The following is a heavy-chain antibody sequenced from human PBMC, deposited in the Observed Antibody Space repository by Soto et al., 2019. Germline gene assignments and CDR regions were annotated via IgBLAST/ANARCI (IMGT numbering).Heavy chain of an antibody. CDR3: ARGSLTYSSSWYAFDI. D-gene: IGHD6-13*01. V-gene: IGHV3-13*05. J-gene: IGHJ3*02. CDR1: GFTFSSYD. Sequence: GGSLRLSCAASGFTFSSYDMHWVRQATGKGLEWVSAIGTAGDPYYPGSVKGRFTISRENAKNSLYLQMNSLRAGDTAVYYCARGSLTYSSSWYAFDIWGQGTMVTVSS. CDR2: IGTAGDP.